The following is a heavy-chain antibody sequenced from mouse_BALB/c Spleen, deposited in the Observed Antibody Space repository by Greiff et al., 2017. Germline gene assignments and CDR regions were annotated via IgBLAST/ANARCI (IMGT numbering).Heavy chain of an antibody. Sequence: VQLKQSGAELVKPGASVKLSCTASGFNIKDTYMHWVKQRPEQGLEWIGRIDPANGNTKYDPKFQGKATITADTSSNTAYLQLSSLTSEDSAVYYCASVYYGNDYWGQGTTLTVSS. D-gene: IGHD2-1*01. V-gene: IGHV14-3*02. CDR1: GFNIKDTY. CDR2: IDPANGNT. CDR3: ASVYYGNDY. J-gene: IGHJ2*01.